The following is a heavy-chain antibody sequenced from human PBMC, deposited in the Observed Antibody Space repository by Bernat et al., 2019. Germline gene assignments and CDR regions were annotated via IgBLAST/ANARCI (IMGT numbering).Heavy chain of an antibody. CDR1: GFTFSSYA. CDR2: ISNDGSNK. Sequence: QVQLVESGGGVVQPGRSLRLSCAASGFTFSSYAMHWVRQAPGKGLEWVAVISNDGSNKYYAESVKGRFTISRDSSKNTLYLQMNSLRAEDTAVYYCARDFLRERWLHRLDYWGQGTLVTVSS. CDR3: ARDFLRERWLHRLDY. V-gene: IGHV3-30-3*01. D-gene: IGHD5-24*01. J-gene: IGHJ4*02.